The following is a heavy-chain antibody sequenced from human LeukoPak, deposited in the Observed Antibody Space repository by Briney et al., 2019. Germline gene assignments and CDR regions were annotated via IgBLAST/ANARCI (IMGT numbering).Heavy chain of an antibody. CDR2: ITASGAST. CDR1: GFTFSAYG. V-gene: IGHV3-23*01. Sequence: GGSLRLSCAASGFTFSAYGMGWVRQAPGKGLEWVAAITASGASTDYADSVRGRFTISRDNSNNTLYMQLNSLRTEDTAVYYCEKRRYGSSGYFDYWGQGTLVTVSS. D-gene: IGHD5-18*01. CDR3: EKRRYGSSGYFDY. J-gene: IGHJ4*02.